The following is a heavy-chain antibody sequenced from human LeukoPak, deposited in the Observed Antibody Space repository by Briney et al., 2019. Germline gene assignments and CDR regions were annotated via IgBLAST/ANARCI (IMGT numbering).Heavy chain of an antibody. Sequence: GGSLRLSCAASGFTFSSYWMSWVRQAPGKGLEWVANIKQDGSEKYYVDSVKGRFTISRDNAKNSLYLRMSSLRAGDTAVYSCARVIAVPGTPYDYYYMDVWGKGATVTVSS. V-gene: IGHV3-7*01. CDR3: ARVIAVPGTPYDYYYMDV. J-gene: IGHJ6*03. CDR1: GFTFSSYW. CDR2: IKQDGSEK. D-gene: IGHD6-19*01.